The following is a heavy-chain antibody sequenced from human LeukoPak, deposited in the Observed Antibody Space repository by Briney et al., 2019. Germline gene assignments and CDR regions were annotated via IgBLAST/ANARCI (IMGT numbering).Heavy chain of an antibody. CDR2: ISYDGSNK. V-gene: IGHV3-30-3*01. J-gene: IGHJ2*01. CDR1: GFTFSSHA. Sequence: PGGSLRLPCAASGFTFSSHAMSWVRQAPGKGLEWVAVISYDGSNKYYPDSVKGRFTISRDNSERTVHLQMHSLGVEDTAVYHCARGGSGSSYWYFDLWGRGTLVTVSS. CDR3: ARGGSGSSYWYFDL. D-gene: IGHD3-10*01.